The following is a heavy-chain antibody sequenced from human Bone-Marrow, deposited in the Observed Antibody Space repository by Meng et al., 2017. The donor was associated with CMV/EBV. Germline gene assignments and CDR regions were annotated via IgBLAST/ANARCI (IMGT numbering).Heavy chain of an antibody. CDR1: GYTFTDYY. D-gene: IGHD4-17*01. V-gene: IGHV1-2*02. J-gene: IGHJ4*02. Sequence: ASVKVSCKASGYTFTDYYLHWVRQAPGQGLEWMGWINANRGGTHYAEKFQDRVALTRDKSISTAYMELTSLTSDDTAVYYCARVGGPLNGDYYDYWGPGTLDTVSS. CDR2: INANRGGT. CDR3: ARVGGPLNGDYYDY.